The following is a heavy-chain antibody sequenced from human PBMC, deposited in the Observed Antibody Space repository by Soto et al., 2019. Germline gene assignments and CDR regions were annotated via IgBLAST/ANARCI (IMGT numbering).Heavy chain of an antibody. CDR2: INHVGGT. J-gene: IGHJ4*02. CDR1: GGFLSESY. V-gene: IGHV4-34*01. Sequence: LSLTCAVYGGFLSESYWTWIRQPPGKGLEWIGEINHVGGTNYNPSLKSRVTISVDTSKNQFSPKLSSVTAADTAVYYCARGFAAPDTAMVETKGPYFDYWGQGTLVTVSS. CDR3: ARGFAAPDTAMVETKGPYFDY. D-gene: IGHD5-18*01.